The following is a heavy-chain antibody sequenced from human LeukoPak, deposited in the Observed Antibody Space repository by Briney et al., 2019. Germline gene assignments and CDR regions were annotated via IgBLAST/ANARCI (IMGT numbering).Heavy chain of an antibody. Sequence: PGRSLRLSCAPSGFTFRSYGMHCVRQARGKGLEWGAVISNDGSNKYYADSVKGRFTVSRDNSKNTLYLQMNSLRAEDTAVFYCAKDRRGYTYNFDYWGQGALVTVSS. CDR1: GFTFRSYG. CDR3: AKDRRGYTYNFDY. V-gene: IGHV3-30*18. J-gene: IGHJ4*02. CDR2: ISNDGSNK. D-gene: IGHD5-18*01.